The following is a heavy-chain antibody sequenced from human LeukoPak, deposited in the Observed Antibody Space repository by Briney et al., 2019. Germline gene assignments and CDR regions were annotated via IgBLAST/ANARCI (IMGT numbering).Heavy chain of an antibody. J-gene: IGHJ6*02. Sequence: ASVKVSCKASGYTFTSYDINWVRQATGQGLEWMGWMNPNSGNTGYAQKFQGRVTMTRNTSISTAYMELSSLRSEDTAVYYCARAGQVTIFGVVSTWYYYGMDVWGQGTTVTVSS. D-gene: IGHD3-3*01. V-gene: IGHV1-8*01. CDR2: MNPNSGNT. CDR3: ARAGQVTIFGVVSTWYYYGMDV. CDR1: GYTFTSYD.